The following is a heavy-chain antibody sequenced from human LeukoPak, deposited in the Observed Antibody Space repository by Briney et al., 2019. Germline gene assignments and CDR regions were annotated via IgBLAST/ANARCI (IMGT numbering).Heavy chain of an antibody. CDR1: GSTFSDYH. J-gene: IGHJ4*02. CDR2: INTKSGDA. CDR3: ARGEYSNGYPYRLDS. D-gene: IGHD3-16*01. Sequence: ASVKVSCKASGSTFSDYHINWVRQASGRGPEWMGWINTKSGDAKYNQAFQGRVTMTRDTSISTAYMELNRLRSDDTAMYYCARGEYSNGYPYRLDSWGQGTLVTVSS. V-gene: IGHV1-2*02.